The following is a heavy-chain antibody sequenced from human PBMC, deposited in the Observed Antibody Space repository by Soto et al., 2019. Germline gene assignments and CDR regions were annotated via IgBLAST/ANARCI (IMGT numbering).Heavy chain of an antibody. CDR3: VKEGDTSGYYDS. V-gene: IGHV3-64D*06. D-gene: IGHD3-22*01. CDR2: VSRDGANT. Sequence: PGGSLRLSCSASGFTFSNYAMHWVRQAPGKGLEYVSAVSRDGANTYYADSVKGRFTISRDNSKNTLFLQMSSLTAEDMAVYFCVKEGDTSGYYDSWGKGT. CDR1: GFTFSNYA. J-gene: IGHJ4*02.